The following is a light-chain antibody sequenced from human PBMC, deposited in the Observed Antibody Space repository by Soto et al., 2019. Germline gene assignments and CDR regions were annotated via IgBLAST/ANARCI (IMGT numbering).Light chain of an antibody. J-gene: IGKJ1*01. V-gene: IGKV2-30*01. CDR2: KVS. CDR3: MQGTHWPRT. CDR1: QSLVSSDGNTF. Sequence: DVVMTQSPLSLPVTLGQPASISCRSSQSLVSSDGNTFLNWFHQRPGQSPRRLIYKVSNRDSGVPDRISGSGSGTDFTLKISRVEAEDVGIYYCMQGTHWPRTFGQGTEVEIK.